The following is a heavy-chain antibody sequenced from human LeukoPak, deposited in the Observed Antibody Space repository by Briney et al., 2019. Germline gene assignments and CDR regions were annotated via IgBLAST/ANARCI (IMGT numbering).Heavy chain of an antibody. D-gene: IGHD3-22*01. CDR1: GFTFSSYA. CDR3: AKDSNGSGYYLYYFDY. Sequence: GGSLRLSCAASGFTFSSYAMGWVRQAPGKGLAWVSAISGSGGSTYYADSVKGRFTISRDNSKNTLYLQMNSLRAEDTAVYYCAKDSNGSGYYLYYFDYWGQGTLVTVSS. J-gene: IGHJ4*02. CDR2: ISGSGGST. V-gene: IGHV3-23*01.